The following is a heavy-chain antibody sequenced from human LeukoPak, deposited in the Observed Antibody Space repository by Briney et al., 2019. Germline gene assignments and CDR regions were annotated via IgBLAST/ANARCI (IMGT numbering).Heavy chain of an antibody. J-gene: IGHJ3*02. CDR3: ASVATVTTGYDAFDI. CDR1: GGTFSSYA. Sequence: GSSVKVSCKASGGTFSSYAISWLRQAPGQGLEWMGGIIPIFGTANYAQKFQGRVTITTDESTSTAYMELSSLRSEDTAVYYCASVATVTTGYDAFDIWGQGTMVTVSS. V-gene: IGHV1-69*05. D-gene: IGHD4-17*01. CDR2: IIPIFGTA.